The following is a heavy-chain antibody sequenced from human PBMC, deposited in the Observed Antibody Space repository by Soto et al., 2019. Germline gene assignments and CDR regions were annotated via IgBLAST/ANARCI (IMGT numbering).Heavy chain of an antibody. Sequence: EVQLVESGGGLVQPGRSLRLSCAASGFTFDDYAMHWVRQAPGKGLEWVSGISWNSGSIGYADSVKGRITISRDNAKNSLYLQMNSLRAEDTALYYCAKKGTHYFDYWGQGTLVTVSS. J-gene: IGHJ4*02. CDR1: GFTFDDYA. V-gene: IGHV3-9*01. D-gene: IGHD1-1*01. CDR3: AKKGTHYFDY. CDR2: ISWNSGSI.